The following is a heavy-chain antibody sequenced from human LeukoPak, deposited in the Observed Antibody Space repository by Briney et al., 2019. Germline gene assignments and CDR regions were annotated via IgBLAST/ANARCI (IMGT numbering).Heavy chain of an antibody. Sequence: SVKVSCKASGGTFSSYAISWVRQAPGQGLEWMGGIIPIFGTANYAQKFQGRVTITADKSTSTAYMELSSLRSEGTAVYYCASTRHYYDSSGYYEPSPPFDYWGQGTLVTVSS. CDR1: GGTFSSYA. CDR2: IIPIFGTA. D-gene: IGHD3-22*01. V-gene: IGHV1-69*06. CDR3: ASTRHYYDSSGYYEPSPPFDY. J-gene: IGHJ4*02.